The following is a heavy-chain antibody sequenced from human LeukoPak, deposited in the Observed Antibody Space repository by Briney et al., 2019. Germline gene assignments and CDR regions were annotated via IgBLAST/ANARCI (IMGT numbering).Heavy chain of an antibody. J-gene: IGHJ4*02. CDR2: IYYSGST. CDR1: GGSISNFY. Sequence: SETLSLTCTVSGGSISNFYWSWNRQPPGKGLEWIGYIYYSGSTNYNPSLKSRVTISVDTSKNQFSLKLSSVTAADTAMYYCARQQYASGNSYYLDYWGQGTPGTVSS. D-gene: IGHD3-10*01. V-gene: IGHV4-59*08. CDR3: ARQQYASGNSYYLDY.